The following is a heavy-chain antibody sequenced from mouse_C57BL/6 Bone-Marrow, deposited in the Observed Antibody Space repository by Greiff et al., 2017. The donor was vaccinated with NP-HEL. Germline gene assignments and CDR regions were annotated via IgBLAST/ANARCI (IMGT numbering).Heavy chain of an antibody. J-gene: IGHJ4*01. CDR1: GYTFTSYW. D-gene: IGHD2-4*01. CDR2: IDPSDSYT. V-gene: IGHV1-69*01. CDR3: ARLGDYDDAYAMDY. Sequence: QVQLKESGAELVMPGASVKLSCKASGYTFTSYWMHWVKQRPGQGLEWIGEIDPSDSYTNYNQKFKGKSTLTVDKSFSTAYMQLSSLTSEDSAVYYCARLGDYDDAYAMDYWGQGTSVTVSS.